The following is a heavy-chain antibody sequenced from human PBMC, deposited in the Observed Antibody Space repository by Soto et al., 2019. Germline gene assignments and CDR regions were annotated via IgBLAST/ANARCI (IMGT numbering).Heavy chain of an antibody. D-gene: IGHD3-3*01. CDR3: AKQGTYYDFWSGYYFESRGSLDY. Sequence: PGGSLRLSCAASGFTFSSYAMSWVRQAPGKGLEWVSAISGSGGSTYYADSVKGRFTISRDNSKNTLYLQMNSLRAEDTAVYYCAKQGTYYDFWSGYYFESRGSLDYWGQGTLVTVSS. CDR2: ISGSGGST. V-gene: IGHV3-23*01. J-gene: IGHJ4*02. CDR1: GFTFSSYA.